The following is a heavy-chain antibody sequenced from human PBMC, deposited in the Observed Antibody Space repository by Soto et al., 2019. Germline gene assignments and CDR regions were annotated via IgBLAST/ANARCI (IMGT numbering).Heavy chain of an antibody. CDR1: GGSISSSNW. D-gene: IGHD2-15*01. CDR3: ARASGVSSVPDY. J-gene: IGHJ4*02. Sequence: SETLSLTCAVSGGSISSSNWCRWVRQPPGKGLQGIGEIYHSGSTTYNQSLNSRGTISVDKSTNQFSLLLSCVTAADTAVYYCARASGVSSVPDYWGQGTLVTVSS. V-gene: IGHV4-4*02. CDR2: IYHSGST.